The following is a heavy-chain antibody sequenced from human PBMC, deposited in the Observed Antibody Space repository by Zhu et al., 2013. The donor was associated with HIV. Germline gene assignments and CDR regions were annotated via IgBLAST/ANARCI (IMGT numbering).Heavy chain of an antibody. Sequence: QVQLVQSGAEVKKPGASVKVSCKASGYTFTDDYIHWVRQAPGQGLEWMGWIKPDTGGTSHAQKFQDRVTMTRDTSVNTAYLHLTRLRFDDTAVYYCARVPSRYQLEGGLWGRGTLVTVSS. CDR1: GYTFTDDY. D-gene: IGHD2-2*01. V-gene: IGHV1-2*02. CDR2: IKPDTGGT. J-gene: IGHJ2*01. CDR3: ARVPSRYQLEGGL.